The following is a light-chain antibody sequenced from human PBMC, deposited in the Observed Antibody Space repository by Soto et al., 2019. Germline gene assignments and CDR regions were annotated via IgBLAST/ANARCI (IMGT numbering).Light chain of an antibody. CDR1: QSIGGS. Sequence: IQMSHSPYTLSASVGDRVTIPCRASQSIGGSLAWYQQKPGKAPKLLISDVSSLESGVPSRFSGSGSGTEFTLTISSMQPDDFATYYCQQYNAYSHTFGQGTKVDIK. V-gene: IGKV1-5*01. CDR2: DVS. J-gene: IGKJ1*01. CDR3: QQYNAYSHT.